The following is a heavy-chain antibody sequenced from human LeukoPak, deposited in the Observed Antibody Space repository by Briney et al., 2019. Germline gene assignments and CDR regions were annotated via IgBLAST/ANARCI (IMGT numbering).Heavy chain of an antibody. J-gene: IGHJ3*02. V-gene: IGHV3-7*03. CDR3: ARGQGAFDI. Sequence: PGGSLRLSCAASGFTFSSYGMHWVRQAPGKGLEWVANIKQDGNQKNYEDSVKGRFTISRDNAKNSLYLQMNSLRAEDTAVYYCARGQGAFDIWGQGSMVSVSS. CDR2: IKQDGNQK. CDR1: GFTFSSYG.